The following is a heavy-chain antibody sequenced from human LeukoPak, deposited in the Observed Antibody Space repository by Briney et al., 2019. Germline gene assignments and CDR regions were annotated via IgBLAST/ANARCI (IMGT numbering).Heavy chain of an antibody. D-gene: IGHD3-9*01. V-gene: IGHV3-21*01. CDR2: ISSDSNYI. CDR1: GFTFSSYT. Sequence: GGSLRLSCAASGFTFSSYTMNWVRQAPGKGLEWVSSISSDSNYIYYADSVKGRFTISRDNAWNSLYLQMNSLRAEDTAVYYCARKENILTGYYDHLGQGTLVTVSS. CDR3: ARKENILTGYYDH. J-gene: IGHJ5*02.